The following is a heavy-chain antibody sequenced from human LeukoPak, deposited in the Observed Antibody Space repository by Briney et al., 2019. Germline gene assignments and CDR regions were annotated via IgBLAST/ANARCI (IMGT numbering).Heavy chain of an antibody. CDR2: FDPEDGET. V-gene: IGHV1-24*01. CDR3: ATGLRDWNYPGLFDY. CDR1: GYTLTELS. Sequence: VASVKVSCKVSGYTLTELSMHWVRQAPGKGLEWMGGFDPEDGETIYAQKFQGRVTMTEDTSTDTAYMELSSLRSEDTAVYYCATGLRDWNYPGLFDYWGQGTLVTVSS. J-gene: IGHJ4*02. D-gene: IGHD1-7*01.